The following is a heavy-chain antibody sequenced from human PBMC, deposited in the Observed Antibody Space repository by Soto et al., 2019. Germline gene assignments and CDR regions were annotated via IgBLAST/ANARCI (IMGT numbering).Heavy chain of an antibody. J-gene: IGHJ6*02. CDR2: ISYDGTNK. CDR1: GFTFSTYG. CDR3: AKDLQSYGDYDYYCYGMDV. Sequence: QVQLVESGGGEVQPGRSLTISCAASGFTFSTYGMHWVRNTPGKGLEWVAVISYDGTNKFYSDSVKGRFTISRDNFKNTLTLQMNSLRADDTAVYSCAKDLQSYGDYDYYCYGMDVWGLGNRVTVSS. V-gene: IGHV3-30*18. D-gene: IGHD4-17*01.